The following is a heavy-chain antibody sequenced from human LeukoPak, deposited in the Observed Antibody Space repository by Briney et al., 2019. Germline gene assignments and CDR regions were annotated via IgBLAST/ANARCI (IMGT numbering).Heavy chain of an antibody. CDR1: GLTFSSYA. CDR3: AKVYDSGSNYYFDY. Sequence: GGSLRLSCTASGLTFSSYAMAWVRQAPGKGLEWVSDISGSGRSTFYADSMKGRFTISRDNSKNTLSLQMNSLRAEDTAVYYCAKVYDSGSNYYFDYWGQGTLVTVSS. V-gene: IGHV3-23*01. D-gene: IGHD3-10*01. J-gene: IGHJ4*02. CDR2: ISGSGRST.